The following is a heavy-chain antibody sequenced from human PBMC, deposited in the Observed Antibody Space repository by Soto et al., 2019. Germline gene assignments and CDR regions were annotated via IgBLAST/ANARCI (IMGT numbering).Heavy chain of an antibody. CDR1: GFSFSSYW. J-gene: IGHJ5*02. D-gene: IGHD4-4*01. CDR2: IKEDGGEQ. V-gene: IGHV3-7*03. CDR3: AIKTSTVSYWFDP. Sequence: PGGSLRLSCAASGFSFSSYWMSWVRQAPGKGPEWVANIKEDGGEQHYVDSVKGRFTISRDNTENSLFLQMNNLRAEDSAIYYCAIKTSTVSYWFDPWGPGTQVTVYS.